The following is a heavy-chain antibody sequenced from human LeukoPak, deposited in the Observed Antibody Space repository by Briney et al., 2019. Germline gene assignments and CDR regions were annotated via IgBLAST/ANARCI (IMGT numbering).Heavy chain of an antibody. V-gene: IGHV3-21*01. CDR2: ISSSSSYI. CDR3: ARDNQNLGRYSSSWYDDYYYYYGMDV. Sequence: GGSLRLSCAASGFTFSSYSMNWVRQAPGKGLEWVSSISSSSSYIYYADSVKGRFTISRDNAKNSLYLQMNGLRAEDTAVYYCARDNQNLGRYSSSWYDDYYYYYGMDVWGQGTTVTVSS. J-gene: IGHJ6*02. CDR1: GFTFSSYS. D-gene: IGHD6-13*01.